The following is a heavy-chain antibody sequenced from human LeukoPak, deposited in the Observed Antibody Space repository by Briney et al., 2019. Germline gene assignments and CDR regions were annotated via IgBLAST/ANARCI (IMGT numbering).Heavy chain of an antibody. CDR3: ARDLMATTSNGMDV. CDR2: IYYSGST. V-gene: IGHV4-30-4*01. D-gene: IGHD5-24*01. J-gene: IGHJ6*02. Sequence: PSETLSLTCTVSGGSISSGDYYWSWIRQPPGKGLEWIGYIYYSGSTYYNPSLKSRVTISVDTSKNQFSLTLRSVTAADTAVYYCARDLMATTSNGMDVWGQGTTVTVSS. CDR1: GGSISSGDYY.